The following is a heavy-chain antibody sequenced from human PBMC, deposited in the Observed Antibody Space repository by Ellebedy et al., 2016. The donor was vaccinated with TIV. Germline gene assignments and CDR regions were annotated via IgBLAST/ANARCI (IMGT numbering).Heavy chain of an antibody. CDR1: GFSFSSRC. CDR3: ARGRGSGAWLIDY. Sequence: GESLKISCAGSGFSFSSRCLHWVRQAPGKGLEWVAVIPYDGSGQHYRDSLKGRFTISRDNSKNTLYLQMNSLRVDDTAVYYCARGRGSGAWLIDYWGQGTLVSVSS. J-gene: IGHJ4*02. V-gene: IGHV3-30-3*01. D-gene: IGHD3-10*01. CDR2: IPYDGSGQ.